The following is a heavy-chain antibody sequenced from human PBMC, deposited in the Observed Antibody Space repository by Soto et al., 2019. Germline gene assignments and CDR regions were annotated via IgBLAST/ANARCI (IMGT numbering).Heavy chain of an antibody. CDR3: AGEGRTKGYCSGGSCYSFSYWFDP. Sequence: GASVKVSCKASGYTFTGYYMHWVRQAPGQGLEWMGWINPNSGGTNYAQKFQGRVTMTRDTSISTAYMELSRLRSDDTAVYYCAGEGRTKGYCSGGSCYSFSYWFDPWGQGTLVTVSS. V-gene: IGHV1-2*02. J-gene: IGHJ5*02. CDR2: INPNSGGT. CDR1: GYTFTGYY. D-gene: IGHD2-15*01.